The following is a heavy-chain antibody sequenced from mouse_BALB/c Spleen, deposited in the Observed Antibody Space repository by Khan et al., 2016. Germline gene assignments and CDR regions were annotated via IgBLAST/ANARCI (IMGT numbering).Heavy chain of an antibody. V-gene: IGHV14-3*02. CDR2: IDPSNAYT. Sequence: VQLQQSGAELVKPGASVKLSCTASGFTFNDSFMHWVPQRPAQGLEWIGSIDPSNAYTKYDPKFQGKATITADTSSNTASLQLSSLPSADTAVSYCASTSSGYYGAFDYGGQGTSVPVSS. CDR1: GFTFNDSF. D-gene: IGHD2-3*01. CDR3: ASTSSGYYGAFDY. J-gene: IGHJ4*01.